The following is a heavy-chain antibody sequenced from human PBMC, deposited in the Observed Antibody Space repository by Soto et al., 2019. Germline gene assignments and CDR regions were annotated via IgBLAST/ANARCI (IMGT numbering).Heavy chain of an antibody. CDR1: GYPFTSYG. D-gene: IGHD5-12*01. V-gene: IGHV1-18*01. CDR3: ARGRIVASIHDAFEI. CDR2: ISAYNGNR. Sequence: QGQLLQSGDEVKTPGASVRVSCRASGYPFTSYGISWVRQAPGQGLEWVAWISAYNGNRDIAQKFQGRVTVTLETSTGTAHMELGDLTSADTAVYYCARGRIVASIHDAFEIWGQGTNVTVSS. J-gene: IGHJ3*02.